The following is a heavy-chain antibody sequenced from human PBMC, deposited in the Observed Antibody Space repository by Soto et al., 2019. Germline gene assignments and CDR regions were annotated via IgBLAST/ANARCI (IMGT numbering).Heavy chain of an antibody. CDR1: GGAFSSSS. D-gene: IGHD3-16*01. V-gene: IGHV1-69*13. CDR3: AEAGGGYVT. J-gene: IGHJ5*02. Sequence: VNLSCKASGGAFSSSSISWVRQAPGQGLEWMGGIIPMFGTTNYAQKLQGRVTLTADESTSTAYMEMTDLRSEDTAVYYCAEAGGGYVTWGQGTLCKVPS. CDR2: IIPMFGTT.